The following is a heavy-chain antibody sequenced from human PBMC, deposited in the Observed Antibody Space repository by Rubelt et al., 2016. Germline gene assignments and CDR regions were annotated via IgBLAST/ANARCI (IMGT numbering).Heavy chain of an antibody. J-gene: IGHJ6*02. CDR2: INAGNGNT. CDR1: GGTFSSYA. D-gene: IGHD3-3*01. V-gene: IGHV1-3*01. CDR3: ASYYDFRSDRFYYYYGMDV. Sequence: QVQLVQSGAEVKKPGSSVKVSCKASGGTFSSYAISWVRQAPGQRLEWMGWINAGNGNTKYSQKFQGRVTITRDTSASTAYMELSSLRSEDTAVYYCASYYDFRSDRFYYYYGMDVWGQGTTVTVSS.